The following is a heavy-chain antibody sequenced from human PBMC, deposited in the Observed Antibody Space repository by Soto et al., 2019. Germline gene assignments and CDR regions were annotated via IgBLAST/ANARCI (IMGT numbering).Heavy chain of an antibody. CDR2: IWSDGNKE. CDR3: PRDRNGGWFHMDV. V-gene: IGHV3-33*01. Sequence: QVQLVESGGGVVQPGRSLRLSCVGSGFPFWHYGMHWVRQAPGKGLEWVAVIWSDGNKESYADSVKGRFAISRDNSKATLYLEMKSLRVEYTAVYFCPRDRNGGWFHMDVWGQGTTVSVSS. D-gene: IGHD6-19*01. J-gene: IGHJ6*02. CDR1: GFPFWHYG.